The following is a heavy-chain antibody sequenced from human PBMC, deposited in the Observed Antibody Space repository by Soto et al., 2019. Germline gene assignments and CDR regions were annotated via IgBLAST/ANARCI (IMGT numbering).Heavy chain of an antibody. CDR2: ISYDGTNK. V-gene: IGHV3-30*03. CDR1: RFTFSSYG. D-gene: IGHD6-25*01. CDR3: ARALYSNGLDGFDY. J-gene: IGHJ4*02. Sequence: GGSLRLSCAASRFTFSSYGIHWVRQAPGKGLEWVAFISYDGTNKYYADPVKGRFTISRDNSKNTLYLQMNSLRAEDTAVYYCARALYSNGLDGFDYWGQGTMVTVYS.